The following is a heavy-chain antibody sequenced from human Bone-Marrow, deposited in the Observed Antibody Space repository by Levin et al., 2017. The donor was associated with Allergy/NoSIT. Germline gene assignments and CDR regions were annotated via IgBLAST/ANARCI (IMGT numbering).Heavy chain of an antibody. D-gene: IGHD6-19*01. J-gene: IGHJ4*02. CDR1: GGSIINYY. CDR3: ARIPDIRGWPFDY. CDR2: IHYSGNT. Sequence: PSETLSLTFTVSGGSIINYYWTWIRQPPGKGLEWIGYIHYSGNTNYNPSLKSRLTISVDGSMNQFSLKLSSVTAADTAVYYCARIPDIRGWPFDYWGQGALVTVSS. V-gene: IGHV4-59*01.